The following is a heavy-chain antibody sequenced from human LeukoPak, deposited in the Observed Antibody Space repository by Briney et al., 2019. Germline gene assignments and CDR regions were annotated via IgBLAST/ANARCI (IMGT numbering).Heavy chain of an antibody. V-gene: IGHV4-34*01. CDR2: INHSGST. J-gene: IGHJ4*02. Sequence: SETLSLTCAVYGGSFSGYYWSWIRQPPGKGLEWIGEINHSGSTNYNPSLKRRVTISVDTSKNQFVLKLSSVTAADTAVYYCARGRPRYDFWSGYYHYFDYWGQGTLVTVSS. CDR1: GGSFSGYY. CDR3: ARGRPRYDFWSGYYHYFDY. D-gene: IGHD3-3*01.